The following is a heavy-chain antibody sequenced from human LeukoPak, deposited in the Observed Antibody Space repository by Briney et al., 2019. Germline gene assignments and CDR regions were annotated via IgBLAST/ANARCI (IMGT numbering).Heavy chain of an antibody. CDR3: ARERVVGASRSSYYYYGMDV. D-gene: IGHD1-26*01. J-gene: IGHJ6*02. CDR2: IYHSGST. Sequence: PSETLSLTCAVSGGSISSGGYSWSWIRQPPGKGLEWIGYIYHSGSTYYNPSLKSRVTISVDRSKNQFSLKLSSVTAADTAVYYCARERVVGASRSSYYYYGMDVWGQGTRSPSP. CDR1: GGSISSGGYS. V-gene: IGHV4-30-2*01.